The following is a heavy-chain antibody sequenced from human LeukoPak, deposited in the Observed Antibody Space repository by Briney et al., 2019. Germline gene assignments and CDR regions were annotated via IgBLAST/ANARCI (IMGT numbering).Heavy chain of an antibody. CDR1: GFTFSSYS. D-gene: IGHD4-17*01. Sequence: GGTLRLSCAASGFTFSSYSMLWVRQAPGKGLKWVAVISYDGSNKYYADSVKGRFTISRDNSKNTQYLQMNILRAEDTAVYYCAKDRADYGDSCFDYWGQGTLVTVSP. CDR3: AKDRADYGDSCFDY. J-gene: IGHJ4*02. V-gene: IGHV3-30*18. CDR2: ISYDGSNK.